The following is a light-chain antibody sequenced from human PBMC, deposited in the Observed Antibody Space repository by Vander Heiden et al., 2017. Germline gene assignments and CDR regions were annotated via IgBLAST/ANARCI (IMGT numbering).Light chain of an antibody. J-gene: IGLJ1*01. V-gene: IGLV3-10*01. Sequence: SYELTQLPSVSVSPVRPTRIPFSGDPLQKKDAYWYQQKSGQAPVLVVYEDSKRPSGIPERFSGSSSGTMATLTISGAQVEDEADYYCYSTDSSGNHSYRVFGTGTKVTVL. CDR1: PLQKKD. CDR3: YSTDSSGNHSYRV. CDR2: EDS.